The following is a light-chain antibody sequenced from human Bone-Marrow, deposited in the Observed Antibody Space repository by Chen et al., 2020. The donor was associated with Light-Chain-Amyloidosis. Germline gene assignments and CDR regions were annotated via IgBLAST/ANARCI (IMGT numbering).Light chain of an antibody. CDR3: SSYGGRTNLV. CDR2: EVS. J-gene: IGLJ2*01. V-gene: IGLV2-8*01. CDR1: SSDVGGYNY. Sequence: QSALPQPPSAPGSLGQPVTISCTGTSSDVGGYNYVSWYQQHPGKAPKLMISEVSKRPSGVPDRFSGSKSGNTASLTVSGLQPDDEADYYCSSYGGRTNLVFGGGTKLTVL.